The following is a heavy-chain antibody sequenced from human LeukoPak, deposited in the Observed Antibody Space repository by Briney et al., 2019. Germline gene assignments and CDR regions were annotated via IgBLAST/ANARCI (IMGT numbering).Heavy chain of an antibody. CDR1: GFSFSSYG. Sequence: PGGSLRLSCAASGFSFSSYGMHCVRQAPGKGPEWVAVISNDGSNEYYADSVKGRFSISRDNSKNTLYLQMNSLSAEDTAVYKCANGGSSRWEGMEVWGKGPTVTVSS. D-gene: IGHD2-15*01. V-gene: IGHV3-30*18. CDR3: ANGGSSRWEGMEV. CDR2: ISNDGSNE. J-gene: IGHJ6*04.